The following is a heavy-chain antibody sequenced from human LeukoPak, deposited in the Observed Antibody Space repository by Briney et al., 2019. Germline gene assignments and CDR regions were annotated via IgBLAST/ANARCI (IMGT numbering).Heavy chain of an antibody. D-gene: IGHD6-19*01. J-gene: IGHJ2*01. CDR3: AKDRYSSGWASYWYFDL. V-gene: IGHV3-23*01. CDR2: ISGSGGST. CDR1: GFTFSSYA. Sequence: GGSLRLSCAASGFTFSSYAMSWVRQAPGKGLEWVSAISGSGGSTYYADSVKGRFTVSRDNSKNTLYLQMNSLRAEDTAVYYCAKDRYSSGWASYWYFDLWGRGTQVTVSS.